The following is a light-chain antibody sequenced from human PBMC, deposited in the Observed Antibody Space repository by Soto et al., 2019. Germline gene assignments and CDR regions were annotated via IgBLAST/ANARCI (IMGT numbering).Light chain of an antibody. V-gene: IGKV3D-15*01. CDR1: QSVSDN. CDR3: QQYNNWPLT. J-gene: IGKJ4*01. CDR2: GAS. Sequence: EIVMTQSPVTLSVSPGERATLSCRASQSVSDNLAWYQQKPGQAPRLLIYGASTRATGIPARFSGSGSGTEFTLIISSLQSEDFAVYYCQQYNNWPLTFGGGTKVEIK.